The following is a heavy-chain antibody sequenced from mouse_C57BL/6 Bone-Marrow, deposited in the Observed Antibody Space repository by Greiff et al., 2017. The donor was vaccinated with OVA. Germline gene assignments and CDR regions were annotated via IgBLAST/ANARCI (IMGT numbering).Heavy chain of an antibody. D-gene: IGHD2-4*01. Sequence: VQLQQPGAELVKPGASVKMSCKASGYTFTSYWITWVKQRPGQGLEWIGDIYPGSGSTNYNEKFKSKATLTVDKPSSTAYMQLSSLTSEDSAVYYCARSGYDYDGYYFDYWGQGTTLTVSS. J-gene: IGHJ2*01. CDR1: GYTFTSYW. V-gene: IGHV1-55*01. CDR2: IYPGSGST. CDR3: ARSGYDYDGYYFDY.